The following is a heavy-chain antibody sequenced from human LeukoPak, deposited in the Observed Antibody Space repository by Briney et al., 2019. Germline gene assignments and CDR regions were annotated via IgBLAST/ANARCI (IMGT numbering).Heavy chain of an antibody. CDR2: ISSSSSYI. CDR1: GFTFSSYS. CDR3: ARDSATSSTYYYYYYGMDV. J-gene: IGHJ6*02. V-gene: IGHV3-21*01. D-gene: IGHD2-2*01. Sequence: GGSLRLSCAASGFTFSSYSMNWVRQAPGKGLEWVSSISSSSSYIYYADSVKGRFTISRDNAKSSLYLQMNSLRAEDTAVYYCARDSATSSTYYYYYYGMDVWGQGTTVTVSS.